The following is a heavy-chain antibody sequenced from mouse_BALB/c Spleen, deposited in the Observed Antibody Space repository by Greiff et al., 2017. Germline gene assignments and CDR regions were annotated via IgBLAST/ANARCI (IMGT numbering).Heavy chain of an antibody. CDR1: GYTFTSYW. D-gene: IGHD2-3*01. CDR3: ARSYDGYYVPDY. V-gene: IGHV1S81*02. CDR2: INPSNGRT. J-gene: IGHJ2*01. Sequence: VQLQQSGAELVKPGASVKLSCKASGYTFTSYWMHWVKQRPGQGLEWIGEINPSNGRTNYNEKFKSKATLTVDKSSSTAYMQLSSLTSEDSAVYYCARSYDGYYVPDYWGQGTTLTVSS.